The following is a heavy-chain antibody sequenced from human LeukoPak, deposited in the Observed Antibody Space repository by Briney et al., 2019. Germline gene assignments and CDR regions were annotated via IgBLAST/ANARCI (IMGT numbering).Heavy chain of an antibody. CDR3: ARGYDSSGYFPDY. Sequence: ASVKVSCKASGYTFTRYDINWVRPAPGQGLEWMGWMNPNSGNTGYAQKFQGRATMTRTTSISTAYMQLSSLRSEDTAVYYCARGYDSSGYFPDYWGQGTLVTVSS. CDR1: GYTFTRYD. D-gene: IGHD3-22*01. CDR2: MNPNSGNT. V-gene: IGHV1-8*01. J-gene: IGHJ4*02.